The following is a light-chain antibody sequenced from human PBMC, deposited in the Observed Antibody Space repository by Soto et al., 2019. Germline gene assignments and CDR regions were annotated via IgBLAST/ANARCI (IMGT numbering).Light chain of an antibody. J-gene: IGKJ1*01. CDR3: QQSYSTPRT. V-gene: IGKV1-39*01. CDR1: QTVSTW. Sequence: DIQMTQSPSTLSASVGDRVTLTCRASQTVSTWLAWYQQKPGKAPKLLIYGASSLQTGVPSRFSGSGSGTDFTLTISSLQPEDFATYYCQQSYSTPRTFGQGTKVDIK. CDR2: GAS.